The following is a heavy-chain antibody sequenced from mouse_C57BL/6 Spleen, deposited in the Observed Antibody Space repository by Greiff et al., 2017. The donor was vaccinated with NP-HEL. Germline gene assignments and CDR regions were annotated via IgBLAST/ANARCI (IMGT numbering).Heavy chain of an antibody. J-gene: IGHJ3*01. CDR3: CYYYGSSLAWFAY. Sequence: VQLQQSGAELVRPGASVTLSCKASGYTFTDYEMHWVKQTPVHGLEWIGAIDPETGGTAYNQKFKGKAILTADKSSSTAYMELRSLTSEDSAVYYCCYYYGSSLAWFAYWGQGTLVTVSA. CDR2: IDPETGGT. D-gene: IGHD1-1*01. V-gene: IGHV1-15*01. CDR1: GYTFTDYE.